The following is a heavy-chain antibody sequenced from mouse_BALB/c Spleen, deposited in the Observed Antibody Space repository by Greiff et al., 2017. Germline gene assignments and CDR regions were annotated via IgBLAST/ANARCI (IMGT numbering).Heavy chain of an antibody. J-gene: IGHJ4*01. V-gene: IGHV1S81*02. CDR2: INPSNGGT. Sequence: VQLQESGAELVKPGASVKLSCKASGYTFTSYYMYWVKQRPGQGLEWIGEINPSNGGTNFNEKFKSKATLTVDKSSSTAYMQLSSLTSEDSAVYYCTRAYYYGSSYFYVMDYWGQGTSVTVSS. D-gene: IGHD1-1*01. CDR3: TRAYYYGSSYFYVMDY. CDR1: GYTFTSYY.